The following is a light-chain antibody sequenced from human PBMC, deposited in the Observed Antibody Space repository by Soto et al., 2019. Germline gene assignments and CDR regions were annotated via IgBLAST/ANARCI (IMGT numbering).Light chain of an antibody. V-gene: IGKV1-5*03. Sequence: DIQMTQSPSTLSASVGDRVTITCRASQSISSRLAWYQQKPGKAPKLLISKASSLESGVPSRFSGSGSATEFTLTISSLQPDDFATYYCQQYNSYSPLFSFGPGTKVDI. CDR2: KAS. CDR1: QSISSR. CDR3: QQYNSYSPLFS. J-gene: IGKJ3*01.